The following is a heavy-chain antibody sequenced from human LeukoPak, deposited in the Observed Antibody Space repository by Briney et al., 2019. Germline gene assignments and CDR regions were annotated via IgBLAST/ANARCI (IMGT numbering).Heavy chain of an antibody. D-gene: IGHD3-3*01. J-gene: IGHJ4*02. CDR2: IYYSGST. CDR1: GGSISSSSYY. Sequence: SETLSLTCTVSGGSISSSSYYWGWIRQPPGKGLEWIGSIYYSGSTYYNPSLKSRVTISVDTSKNQFSLKLSSVTAADTAVYYCAIVMVFGVVITPPFDYWGKGTLVTVSS. V-gene: IGHV4-39*01. CDR3: AIVMVFGVVITPPFDY.